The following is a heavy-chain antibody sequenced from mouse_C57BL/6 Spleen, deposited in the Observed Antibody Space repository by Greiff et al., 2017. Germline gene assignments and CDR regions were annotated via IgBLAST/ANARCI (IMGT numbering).Heavy chain of an antibody. J-gene: IGHJ3*01. CDR1: GYAFTNYL. CDR3: ARAEYGSSGFAD. D-gene: IGHD1-1*01. Sequence: VQLQESGAELVRPGTSVKVSCKASGYAFTNYLIEWVKQRPGQGLEWIGVINPGSGGTNYNEKFTGKATLTADKASSTAYMQLSSLTSEESAVYFCARAEYGSSGFADWGQGTLVTVSA. V-gene: IGHV1-54*01. CDR2: INPGSGGT.